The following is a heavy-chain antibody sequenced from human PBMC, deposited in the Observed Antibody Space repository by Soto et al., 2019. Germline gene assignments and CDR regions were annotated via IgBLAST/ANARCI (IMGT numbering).Heavy chain of an antibody. J-gene: IGHJ6*02. CDR1: GFTFSSYA. Sequence: GGSLRLSCAASGFTFSSYAMHWVRQAPGKGLEWVAVISYDGSNKYYADSVKGRFTISRDNSKNTLYLQMNSLRAEDTAVNYCARVDRYYYYGMDVWGQGTTVTVSS. CDR2: ISYDGSNK. CDR3: ARVDRYYYYGMDV. V-gene: IGHV3-30-3*01.